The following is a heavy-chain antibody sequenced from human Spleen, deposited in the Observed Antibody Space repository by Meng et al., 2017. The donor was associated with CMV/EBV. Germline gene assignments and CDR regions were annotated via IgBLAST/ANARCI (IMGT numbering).Heavy chain of an antibody. Sequence: GGSLRLSCKASGYKFTDYWIAWVRQMPGKGLEWMGIIFPADSETRYNPSFQGQVTISADKSISTAYLQWSSLKASDTAMYYCARGLRQLVFDYWGQGTLVTVSS. CDR1: GYKFTDYW. CDR2: IFPADSET. D-gene: IGHD5-18*01. V-gene: IGHV5-51*06. J-gene: IGHJ4*02. CDR3: ARGLRQLVFDY.